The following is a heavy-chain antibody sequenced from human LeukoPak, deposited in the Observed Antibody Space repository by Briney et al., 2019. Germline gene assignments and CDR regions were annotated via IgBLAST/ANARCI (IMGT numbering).Heavy chain of an antibody. J-gene: IGHJ4*02. CDR1: GFTFSIHT. CDR2: VSGSDGST. V-gene: IGHV3-23*01. CDR3: RTEPYDILTDSVY. D-gene: IGHD3-9*01. Sequence: GGSLRLSCAPSGFTFSIHTMSAVAQAPGKGLEWVSVVSGSDGSTYYADSVKGRFTISRDNSKNTLYLQMNSLGAEDTTVYYCRTEPYDILTDSVYWGQGTLVSVSS.